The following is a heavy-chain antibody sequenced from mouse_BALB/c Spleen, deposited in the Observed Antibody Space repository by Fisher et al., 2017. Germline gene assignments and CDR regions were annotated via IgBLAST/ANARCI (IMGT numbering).Heavy chain of an antibody. D-gene: IGHD2-4*01. Sequence: RFTISRDNAKNTLYLQMSSLKSEDTAMYYCTRGGYYDPLYAMDYWGQGTSVTVS. V-gene: IGHV5-6-4*01. CDR3: TRGGYYDPLYAMDY. J-gene: IGHJ4*01.